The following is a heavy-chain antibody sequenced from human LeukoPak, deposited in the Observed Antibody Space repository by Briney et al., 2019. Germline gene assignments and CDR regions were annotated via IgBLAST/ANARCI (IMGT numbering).Heavy chain of an antibody. CDR1: GFTFSSYG. CDR2: ISYDGSNK. V-gene: IGHV3-30*18. J-gene: IGHJ3*02. D-gene: IGHD3-3*02. Sequence: GGSLRLSCAASGFTFSSYGMHWVRQAPGKGLEWVAVISYDGSNKYYADSVKGRFTISRDNSKNTLYLQMNSLRAEDTAVYYCAKDLRRAVLGGKPDAFDIWGQGTMGTVS. CDR3: AKDLRRAVLGGKPDAFDI.